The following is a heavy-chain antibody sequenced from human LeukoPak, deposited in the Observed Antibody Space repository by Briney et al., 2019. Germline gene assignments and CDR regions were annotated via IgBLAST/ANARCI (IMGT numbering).Heavy chain of an antibody. CDR3: ARDRVGRQSWVEFDL. V-gene: IGHV3-53*05. CDR2: INADGDT. J-gene: IGHJ5*02. D-gene: IGHD3-10*01. Sequence: GGSLRLSFTVSGFALSNTLMDWVRPGPGKGPEWVALINADGDTVYADSAKGRFTISGDNSRNRVYLQMNSLRPEDSAVYYCARDRVGRQSWVEFDLWGQGTLVTVSA. CDR1: GFALSNTL.